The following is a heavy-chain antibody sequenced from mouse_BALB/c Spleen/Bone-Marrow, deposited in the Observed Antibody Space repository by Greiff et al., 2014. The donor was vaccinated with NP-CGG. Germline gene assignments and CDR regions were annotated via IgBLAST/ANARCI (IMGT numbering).Heavy chain of an antibody. J-gene: IGHJ2*01. CDR2: TDPANDNT. CDR3: ASYVYGFYFDY. V-gene: IGHV14-3*02. CDR1: GFNIKDTY. Sequence: VQLQQSGAELVKPGASVKLSCTASGFNIKDTYMHWVKQRPEQGLEWIGRTDPANDNTKYDPRFQGKATITADTSSNTAYLQLSSLTSEDTAVYYCASYVYGFYFDYWGQGTTLTVSS. D-gene: IGHD2-2*01.